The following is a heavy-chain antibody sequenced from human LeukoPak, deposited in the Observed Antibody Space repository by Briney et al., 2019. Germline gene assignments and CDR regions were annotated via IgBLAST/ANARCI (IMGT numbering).Heavy chain of an antibody. Sequence: GASVKVSCKASGYTFTSYGISWVRQAPGQGLEWMGWISAYNGNTNYAQKLQGRVTMTTGTSTSTAYMELRSLRSDDTAVYYCARDRWTGIGYCSGGSCHGPPTYWGQGTLVTVSS. CDR3: ARDRWTGIGYCSGGSCHGPPTY. CDR2: ISAYNGNT. D-gene: IGHD2-15*01. J-gene: IGHJ4*02. CDR1: GYTFTSYG. V-gene: IGHV1-18*01.